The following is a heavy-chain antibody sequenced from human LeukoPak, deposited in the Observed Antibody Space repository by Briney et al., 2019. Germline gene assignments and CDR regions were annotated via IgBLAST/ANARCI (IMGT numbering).Heavy chain of an antibody. Sequence: ASVKVSCKASGYTFTGYYMHWVRQAPGQGLEWMGWINPNSGGANYAQKFQGRVTMTRDTSISTAYMELSRLRSDDTAVYYCARADFNWNIDYWGQRTLVTVSS. CDR2: INPNSGGA. V-gene: IGHV1-2*02. D-gene: IGHD1-20*01. CDR1: GYTFTGYY. J-gene: IGHJ4*02. CDR3: ARADFNWNIDY.